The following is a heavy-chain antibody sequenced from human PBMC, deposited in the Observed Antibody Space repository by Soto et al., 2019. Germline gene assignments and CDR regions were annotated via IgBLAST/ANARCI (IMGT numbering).Heavy chain of an antibody. CDR3: ARYDSSSWPWDTPWFDP. D-gene: IGHD6-13*01. CDR2: TYYSGST. Sequence: PSETLSLTCTVSGGPISSSSYYWGWIRQPPGKGLEWIGSTYYSGSTYYNPSLKSRVTISVDTSKNQFSLKLSYVTAEDPAVYYCARYDSSSWPWDTPWFDPWGQGYLVTVYS. J-gene: IGHJ5*02. V-gene: IGHV4-39*01. CDR1: GGPISSSSYY.